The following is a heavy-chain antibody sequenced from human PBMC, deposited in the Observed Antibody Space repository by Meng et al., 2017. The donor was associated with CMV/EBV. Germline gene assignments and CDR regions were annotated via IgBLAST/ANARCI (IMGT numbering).Heavy chain of an antibody. J-gene: IGHJ6*02. Sequence: SVKVSCKSSGGTFSSYTISWVRQAPGQGLEWMGRIIPILGIANYAQKFQGRVTITADKSTSTAYMELSSLRSEDTAVYYCARVGCSSTSCYGMDVWGQGTTVTVSS. V-gene: IGHV1-69*02. CDR1: GGTFSSYT. CDR3: ARVGCSSTSCYGMDV. D-gene: IGHD2-2*01. CDR2: IIPILGIA.